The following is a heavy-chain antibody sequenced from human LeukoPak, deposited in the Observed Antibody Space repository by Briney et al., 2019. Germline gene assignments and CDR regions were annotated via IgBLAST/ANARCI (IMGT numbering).Heavy chain of an antibody. Sequence: SETLSLTCTVSGGSISSSSYYWGWIRQPPGKGLEWIGSIYYSGSTYYNPSLKSRVTISVDTSKNQFSLKLSSVTAADTAVYYCARVHLARFDPWGQGTLVTVSS. CDR2: IYYSGST. CDR3: ARVHLARFDP. J-gene: IGHJ5*02. D-gene: IGHD5-12*01. CDR1: GGSISSSSYY. V-gene: IGHV4-39*07.